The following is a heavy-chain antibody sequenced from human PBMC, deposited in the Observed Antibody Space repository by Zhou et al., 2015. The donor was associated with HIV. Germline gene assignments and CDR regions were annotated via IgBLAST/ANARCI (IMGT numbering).Heavy chain of an antibody. D-gene: IGHD3-16*02. J-gene: IGHJ4*02. CDR2: IVVGSGNT. V-gene: IGHV1-58*01. CDR1: GFTFTSSA. Sequence: QMQLVQSGPEVKKPGTSVKVSCKTSGFTFTSSAVQWVRQARGQRLEWIGWIVVGSGNTNYAQKFQGRVTITADESTSTAYMELSSLRSEDTAVYYCARGERAFGGVIASPDYWGQGTLVTVSS. CDR3: ARGERAFGGVIASPDY.